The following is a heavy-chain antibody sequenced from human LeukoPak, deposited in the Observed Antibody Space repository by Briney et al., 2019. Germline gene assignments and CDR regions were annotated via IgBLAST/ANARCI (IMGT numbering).Heavy chain of an antibody. CDR2: IYPGDSDT. CDR1: GYSFMTYW. CDR3: ARLSMIDTFDI. D-gene: IGHD3-22*01. J-gene: IGHJ3*02. V-gene: IGHV5-51*01. Sequence: GESLKISCQASGYSFMTYWIGWVRQMPGKGLEWMAIIYPGDSDTKYSPSFQDQDTISADKSINTAYLHWRSLKASDTAMYYCARLSMIDTFDIWGLGTVVTVSS.